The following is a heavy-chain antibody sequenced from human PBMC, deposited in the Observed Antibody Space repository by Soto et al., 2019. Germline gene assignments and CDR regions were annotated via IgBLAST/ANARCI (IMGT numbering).Heavy chain of an antibody. CDR3: AREGMPVVTPTQPYWYFDL. V-gene: IGHV3-33*01. CDR1: GFTFSSYG. D-gene: IGHD2-21*02. CDR2: IWYDGSNK. Sequence: QVQLVESGGGVVQPGRSLRLSCAASGFTFSSYGIHWVRQAPGKGLEWVAVIWYDGSNKYYADSVKGRFTISRDNSKNTLYLQMNSLRAEDTAVYYRAREGMPVVTPTQPYWYFDLWGRGTLVTVSS. J-gene: IGHJ2*01.